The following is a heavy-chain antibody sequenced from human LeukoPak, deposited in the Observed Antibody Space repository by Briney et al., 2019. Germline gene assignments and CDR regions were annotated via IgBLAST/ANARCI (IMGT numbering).Heavy chain of an antibody. D-gene: IGHD3-16*01. CDR1: GFIFSSYW. Sequence: GGSLRLSCAASGFIFSSYWMHWVRHAPGKGLAWVSRINTDGSSTSYADSVKGRFSISRDNSKNTLFLQMNSLRADDTAVYYCARDRYYVPDYWGQGTLVTVSS. J-gene: IGHJ4*02. CDR3: ARDRYYVPDY. V-gene: IGHV3-74*01. CDR2: INTDGSST.